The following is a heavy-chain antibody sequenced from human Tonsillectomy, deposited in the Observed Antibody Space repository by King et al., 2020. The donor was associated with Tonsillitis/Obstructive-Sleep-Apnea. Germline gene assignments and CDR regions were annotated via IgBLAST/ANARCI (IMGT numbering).Heavy chain of an antibody. D-gene: IGHD3-10*01. Sequence: QLVQSGAEVKKPGASVKVSCKASGYTFTSYGISWGRQAPGQGLEWRGGISVYNGNTNYGQKVKGRVTMTTDTSTSTAYMERRSLRSDDTAVYYCARVALLWVGETNNWFDPWGQGTLVTVSS. CDR1: GYTFTSYG. CDR2: ISVYNGNT. CDR3: ARVALLWVGETNNWFDP. V-gene: IGHV1-18*01. J-gene: IGHJ5*02.